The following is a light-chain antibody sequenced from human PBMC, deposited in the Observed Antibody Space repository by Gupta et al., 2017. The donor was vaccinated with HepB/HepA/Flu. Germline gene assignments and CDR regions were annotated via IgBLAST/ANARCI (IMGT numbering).Light chain of an antibody. CDR1: SSDIGANDY. Sequence: QSDLTQPASVSGSPGQSLTISCTGTSSDIGANDYASWYQQHPGKAPKLIIYDVYNRPAVVSTRFSVSKSGNTASLTISGLQTEDEADYYCTADTFSTAVVFGGGTKLTVL. J-gene: IGLJ3*02. V-gene: IGLV2-14*03. CDR2: DVY. CDR3: TADTFSTAVV.